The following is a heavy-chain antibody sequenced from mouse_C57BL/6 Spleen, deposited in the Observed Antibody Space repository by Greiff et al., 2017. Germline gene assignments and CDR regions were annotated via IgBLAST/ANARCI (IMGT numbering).Heavy chain of an antibody. CDR1: GYTFTSYW. CDR3: ARRGGRGAMDY. Sequence: QVHVKQPGTELVKPGASVKLSCKASGYTFTSYWMHWVKQRPGQGLEWIGNINPSNGGTNYNEKFKSKATLTVDKSSSTAYMQLSSLTSEDSAVYYCARRGGRGAMDYWGQGTSVTVSS. CDR2: INPSNGGT. J-gene: IGHJ4*01. V-gene: IGHV1-53*01. D-gene: IGHD1-1*01.